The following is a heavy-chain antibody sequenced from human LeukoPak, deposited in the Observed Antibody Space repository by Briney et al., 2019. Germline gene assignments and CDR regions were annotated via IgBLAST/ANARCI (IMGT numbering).Heavy chain of an antibody. CDR2: IIPIFGTA. D-gene: IGHD1-1*01. J-gene: IGHJ4*02. CDR3: ATDYWNEMGG. CDR1: GGTFSSYA. Sequence: SVKVSCKASGGTFSSYAISWVRQAPGQGLEWMGGIIPIFGTANYAQKFQGRVTMTEDTSTDTAYMELSSLRSEDTAVYYCATDYWNEMGGWGQGTLVTVSS. V-gene: IGHV1-69*06.